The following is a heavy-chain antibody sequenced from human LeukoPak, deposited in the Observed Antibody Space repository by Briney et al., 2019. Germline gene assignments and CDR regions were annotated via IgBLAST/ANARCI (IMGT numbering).Heavy chain of an antibody. V-gene: IGHV4-34*01. CDR3: ARGLGSVTTN. CDR2: INHSGST. Sequence: SETLSLTCAVYGGSFSGHYWSWIRQPPGKGLEWIGDINHSGSTNYNPSLKSRVTISLDTSKNQFSLELSSVTAADTAVYYCARGLGSVTTNWGQGTLVTVSS. J-gene: IGHJ4*02. CDR1: GGSFSGHY. D-gene: IGHD4-17*01.